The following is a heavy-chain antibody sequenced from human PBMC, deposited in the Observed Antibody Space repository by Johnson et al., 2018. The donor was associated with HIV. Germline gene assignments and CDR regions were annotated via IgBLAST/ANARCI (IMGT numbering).Heavy chain of an antibody. Sequence: VQLVESGGGVVRPGGSLRLSCAASGFTFDDYGMSWVRQAAGKGLEWVSGINWNGGSTGYAESVKGRFTISRDNAKNSLYLQMNSLRAEDTALYYCASDTYCSSTSCSDGYAAFDIWGQGTMVTVSS. CDR2: INWNGGST. CDR3: ASDTYCSSTSCSDGYAAFDI. V-gene: IGHV3-20*04. D-gene: IGHD2-2*01. J-gene: IGHJ3*02. CDR1: GFTFDDYG.